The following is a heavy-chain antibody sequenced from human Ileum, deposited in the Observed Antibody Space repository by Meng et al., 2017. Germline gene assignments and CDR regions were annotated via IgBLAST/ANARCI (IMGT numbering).Heavy chain of an antibody. D-gene: IGHD6-6*01. CDR3: VHRLVAAQHWFDP. Sequence: QITLKESGPTLVEPTETLTLTCTFSGFSLTTVGVGVGWIRQPPGKALEWLALIYWDDEYRYSPSLRSRLTITKDTSRNQVVLRMTNVAPVDAGTYYCVHRLVAAQHWFDPWGQGTLVTVSS. CDR1: GFSLTTVGVG. CDR2: IYWDDEY. J-gene: IGHJ5*02. V-gene: IGHV2-5*02.